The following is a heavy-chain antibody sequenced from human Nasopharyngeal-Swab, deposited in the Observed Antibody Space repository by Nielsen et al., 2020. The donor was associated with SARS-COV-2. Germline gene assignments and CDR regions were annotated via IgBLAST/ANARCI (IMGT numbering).Heavy chain of an antibody. CDR2: ISSNGGST. CDR1: GFTFSSYS. Sequence: GESLKISCAASGFTFSSYSMNWVRQAPGKGLEYVSAISSNGGSTYYADSVKGRFTISRDNSKNTLYLQMSSLRAEDTAVYYCVLDEKLGVAVARDYWGQGTLVTVSS. V-gene: IGHV3-64D*08. J-gene: IGHJ4*02. CDR3: VLDEKLGVAVARDY. D-gene: IGHD6-19*01.